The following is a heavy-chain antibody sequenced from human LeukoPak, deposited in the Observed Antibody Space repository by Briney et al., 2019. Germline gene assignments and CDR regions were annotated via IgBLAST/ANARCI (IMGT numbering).Heavy chain of an antibody. V-gene: IGHV7-4-1*02. CDR2: INTNTGNP. Sequence: RASVKVSCKASGYTFTSYGISWVRQAPGQGLEWMGWINTNTGNPTYAQGFTGRFVFSLDTSVSTAYLQISSLKAEDTAVYYCARGEQQLLLGYYYYGMDVWGQGTTVTVSS. CDR1: GYTFTSYG. D-gene: IGHD6-13*01. J-gene: IGHJ6*02. CDR3: ARGEQQLLLGYYYYGMDV.